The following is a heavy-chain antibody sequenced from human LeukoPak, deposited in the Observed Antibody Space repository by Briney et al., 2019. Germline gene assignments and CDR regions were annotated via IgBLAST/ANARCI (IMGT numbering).Heavy chain of an antibody. D-gene: IGHD3-22*01. Sequence: SETLSLTCAVSGGSFSGYYWSWIRQPPGKGLEWIGEINHSGSTNYNPSLKSRVTISVDTSKNQFSLKLSSVTAADTAVYYCARRDSYSSGYYYFDYWGRGTLVTVSS. V-gene: IGHV4-34*01. CDR3: ARRDSYSSGYYYFDY. CDR1: GGSFSGYY. CDR2: INHSGST. J-gene: IGHJ4*02.